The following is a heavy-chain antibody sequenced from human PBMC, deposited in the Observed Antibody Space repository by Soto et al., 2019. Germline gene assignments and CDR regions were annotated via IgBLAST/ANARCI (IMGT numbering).Heavy chain of an antibody. CDR3: SRGGIADRLGY. J-gene: IGHJ4*02. V-gene: IGHV4-34*01. Sequence: QVQLQQWGAGLLKPSETLSLTCAVYGGSFSGYYWTWIRQSPGKGLEWIGEINDSGSITYNPSLKSRATISVDTAKNQLSLQMDSVTAADTAVYYCSRGGIADRLGYWGQGTLVTVSS. CDR1: GGSFSGYY. CDR2: INDSGSI. D-gene: IGHD6-6*01.